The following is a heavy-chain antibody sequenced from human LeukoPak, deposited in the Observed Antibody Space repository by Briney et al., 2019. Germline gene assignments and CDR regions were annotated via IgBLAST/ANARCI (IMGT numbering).Heavy chain of an antibody. CDR1: GGSISSNDYY. D-gene: IGHD6-25*01. Sequence: KPSETLSLTCTISGGSISSNDYYWGWIRQPPGRRLEWIGTIYYSGSTSYNRSLKGRVTMSVDTSKTQFSLKLSSVTAADTAMYYCARHHRSGYYEVDYWGQGTLVTVSS. CDR3: ARHHRSGYYEVDY. V-gene: IGHV4-39*01. J-gene: IGHJ4*02. CDR2: IYYSGST.